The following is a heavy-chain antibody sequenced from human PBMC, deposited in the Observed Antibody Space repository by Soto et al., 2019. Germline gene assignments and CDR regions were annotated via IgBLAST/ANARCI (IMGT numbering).Heavy chain of an antibody. CDR3: AKLYCSTSTCYSRRGMDV. J-gene: IGHJ6*02. V-gene: IGHV4-30-2*01. CDR2: IYHSGSL. CDR1: GGSINSDGYS. Sequence: SETLSLTCTVSGGSINSDGYSWGWIRQPPGQGLEWIGDIYHSGSLYYNPSLKSRVTMSLDRSKNQFSLMLSSVTAADTAVYYCAKLYCSTSTCYSRRGMDVWGQGTTVTVSS. D-gene: IGHD2-2*01.